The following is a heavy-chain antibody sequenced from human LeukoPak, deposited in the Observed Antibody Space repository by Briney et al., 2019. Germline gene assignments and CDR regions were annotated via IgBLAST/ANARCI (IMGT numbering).Heavy chain of an antibody. CDR2: IYTSGST. V-gene: IGHV4-61*02. J-gene: IGHJ3*02. D-gene: IGHD3-10*01. CDR3: ARHGIWFGELRAFDI. CDR1: GGSISSGSYY. Sequence: PSETLSLTCTVSGGSISSGSYYWSWIRQPAGKGLEWIGRIYTSGSTNYNPSLKSRVTISVDTSKNQFSLKLSSVTAADTAVYYCARHGIWFGELRAFDIWGQGTMVTVSS.